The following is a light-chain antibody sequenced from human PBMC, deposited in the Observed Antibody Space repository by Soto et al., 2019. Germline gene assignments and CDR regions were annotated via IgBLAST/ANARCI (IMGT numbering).Light chain of an antibody. CDR3: QQYGSSPRT. CDR1: QSVRSSY. Sequence: EIVLTPSPDTLSLSPGESATLSCRASQSVRSSYLAWYQQTPGQTPRLLIYAASSRATGIPDRFSGSGSGTDFSLTISRLEAEDFAVYYCQQYGSSPRTFGQGTKVEIK. J-gene: IGKJ1*01. V-gene: IGKV3-20*01. CDR2: AAS.